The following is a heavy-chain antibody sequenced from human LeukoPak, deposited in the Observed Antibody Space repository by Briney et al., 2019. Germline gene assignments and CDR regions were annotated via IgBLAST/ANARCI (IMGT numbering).Heavy chain of an antibody. Sequence: SDTLSLTCTVSGGSNSIHYGLWPRQPAGKGREGIGCIYSTESTKYNPSHKSRVPMAVDTSHHQFSLELSSVTAADAAVYYCAREDIVVVPAATHWFDPGGQGTLVSVS. J-gene: IGHJ5*02. CDR3: AREDIVVVPAATHWFDP. CDR1: GGSNSIHY. V-gene: IGHV4-4*07. D-gene: IGHD2-2*01. CDR2: IYSTEST.